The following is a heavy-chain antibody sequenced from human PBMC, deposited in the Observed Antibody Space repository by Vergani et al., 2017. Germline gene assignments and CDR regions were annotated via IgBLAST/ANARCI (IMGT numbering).Heavy chain of an antibody. CDR3: ARSLYYDFWSGYYFDL. Sequence: EVQLVQSGAEVKKPGESLRISCKGSGYSFTSYWISWVRQMPGKGLEWMGRIDPSDSYTNYSPSFQGHVTISADKSISTAYLQWSSLKASDTAMYYCARSLYYDFWSGYYFDLWGRGTLVTVSS. CDR1: GYSFTSYW. V-gene: IGHV5-10-1*03. CDR2: IDPSDSYT. D-gene: IGHD3-3*01. J-gene: IGHJ2*01.